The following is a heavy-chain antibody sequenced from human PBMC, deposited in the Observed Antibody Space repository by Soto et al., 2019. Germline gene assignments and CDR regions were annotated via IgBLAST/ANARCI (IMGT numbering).Heavy chain of an antibody. CDR3: AREENCSGGTCYPEYFHR. D-gene: IGHD2-15*01. V-gene: IGHV1-46*01. J-gene: IGHJ1*01. CDR1: GYLFTASS. Sequence: GASVKVSCKASGYLFTASSMHWVRLAPGQWLEWMGVVNPSGGSTKYAQNFQGRVTMTRDTSTTTIDMELSSLRSDDTAIYYCAREENCSGGTCYPEYFHRWGQGTLVTVSS. CDR2: VNPSGGST.